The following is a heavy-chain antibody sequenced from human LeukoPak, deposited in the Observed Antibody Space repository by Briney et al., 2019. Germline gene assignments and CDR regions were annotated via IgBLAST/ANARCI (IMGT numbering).Heavy chain of an antibody. CDR2: IYHSGST. CDR3: ARGARGYSYGYVY. D-gene: IGHD5-18*01. V-gene: IGHV4-30-2*01. J-gene: IGHJ4*02. Sequence: SETLSLTCTVSGGSISGCYWSWIRQPPGKGLEWIGYIYHSGSTYYNPSLKSRVTISVDRSKNQFSLKLSSVTAADTAVYYCARGARGYSYGYVYWGQGTLVTVSS. CDR1: GGSISGCY.